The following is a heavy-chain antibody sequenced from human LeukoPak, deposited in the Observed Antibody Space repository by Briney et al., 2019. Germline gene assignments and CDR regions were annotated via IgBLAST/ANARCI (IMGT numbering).Heavy chain of an antibody. V-gene: IGHV1-8*02. CDR3: ARDQGGYYSSSWVFDY. Sequence: ASVKVSCKASGHTFTSYDINWVRQATGQGLEWMGWMNPNSGNTAYAQNFQGRVTMTRDTSISTAYMELSRLRSDDTAVYYCARDQGGYYSSSWVFDYWGQGTLVTVSS. CDR2: MNPNSGNT. D-gene: IGHD6-13*01. CDR1: GHTFTSYD. J-gene: IGHJ4*02.